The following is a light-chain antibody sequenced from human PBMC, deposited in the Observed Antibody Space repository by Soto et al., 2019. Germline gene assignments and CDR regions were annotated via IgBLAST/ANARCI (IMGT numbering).Light chain of an antibody. CDR3: AAWDDSLNGPV. J-gene: IGLJ3*02. CDR1: SSNIGSHT. Sequence: QSVLTQPPSASGTPGQRVAISCSGSSSNIGSHTVNWYQQLPGTAPKLLIYGNDQRPSGVPDRFSSSKSGTSASLAISGLQSEDEVDYYCAAWDDSLNGPVFGGGTKLTVL. V-gene: IGLV1-44*01. CDR2: GND.